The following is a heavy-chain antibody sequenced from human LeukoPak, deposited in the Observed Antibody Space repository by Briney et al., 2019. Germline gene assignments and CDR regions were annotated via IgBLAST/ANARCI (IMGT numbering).Heavy chain of an antibody. V-gene: IGHV1-2*02. J-gene: IGHJ4*02. Sequence: ASVKVSCKASGYTFTSYGISWVRQAPGQGLEWMGWINPNSGGTNYAQKFQGRVTMTRDTSISTAYMELSRLRSDDTAVYYCARDQEYYDFWSGYYSWGQGTLVTVSS. D-gene: IGHD3-3*01. CDR1: GYTFTSYG. CDR3: ARDQEYYDFWSGYYS. CDR2: INPNSGGT.